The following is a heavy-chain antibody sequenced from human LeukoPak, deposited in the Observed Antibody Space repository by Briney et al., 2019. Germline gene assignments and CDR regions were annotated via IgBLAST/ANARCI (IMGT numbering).Heavy chain of an antibody. D-gene: IGHD6-13*01. J-gene: IGHJ5*02. Sequence: GGSLRLSCAASGFTFSSYAMSWVRQAPGKGLEWVSAISGSGGSTYYADSVKGRFTISRDNSKNTLYLQMNSLRAEDTAVYYCAEDLGLSSSWYLWFDPWGQGTLVTVSS. CDR1: GFTFSSYA. V-gene: IGHV3-23*01. CDR3: AEDLGLSSSWYLWFDP. CDR2: ISGSGGST.